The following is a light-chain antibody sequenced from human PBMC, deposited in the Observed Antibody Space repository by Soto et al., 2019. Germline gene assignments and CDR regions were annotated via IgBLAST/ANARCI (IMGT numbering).Light chain of an antibody. CDR2: EVT. J-gene: IGLJ3*02. CDR1: SSDVGGYNY. CDR3: SSYANTNFL. V-gene: IGLV2-14*01. Sequence: QSVLTQPASVSGSPGQSITISCTGTSSDVGGYNYVSWYQQHPGKAPKLMIYEVTNRPSGVPKRFSGSKSGNTASLTISGLLAEDEADYYCSSYANTNFLFGGGTQLTVL.